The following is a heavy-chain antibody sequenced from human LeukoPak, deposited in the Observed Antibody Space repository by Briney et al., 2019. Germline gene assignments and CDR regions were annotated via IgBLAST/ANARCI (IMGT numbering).Heavy chain of an antibody. CDR2: ISYDGSNK. J-gene: IGHJ5*02. Sequence: GGSLRPSCAASGFTFSSYAMHWVRQAPGKGLEWVAVISYDGSNKYYADSVKGRFTISRDNAKNSLYLQMNSLRAEDTAVYYCARGGYGSGISPNWFDPWGQGTLVTVSS. D-gene: IGHD3-10*01. CDR1: GFTFSSYA. V-gene: IGHV3-30*04. CDR3: ARGGYGSGISPNWFDP.